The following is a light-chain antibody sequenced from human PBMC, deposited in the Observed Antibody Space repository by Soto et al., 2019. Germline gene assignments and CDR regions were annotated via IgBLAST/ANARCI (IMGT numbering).Light chain of an antibody. CDR3: QSYDSSLSGSVV. CDR1: SSNIGAGYD. V-gene: IGLV1-40*01. CDR2: GNS. Sequence: QSVLTQLPSVSGAPGQRVTISCTGSSSNIGAGYDVHWYQQLPGTAPKVLIYGNSNRPAGVPDRFSGSKSGTSASLAITGLQAEDEADYYCQSYDSSLSGSVVFGGGTKLTVL. J-gene: IGLJ2*01.